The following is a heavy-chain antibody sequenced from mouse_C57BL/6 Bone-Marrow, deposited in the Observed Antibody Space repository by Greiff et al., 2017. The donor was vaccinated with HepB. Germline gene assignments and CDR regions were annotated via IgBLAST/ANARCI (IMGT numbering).Heavy chain of an antibody. Sequence: VQLQESGAELVKPGASVKLSCKASGYTFTSYWMHWVKQRPGQGLEWIGMIHPNSGSTNYNEKFKSQATLTVDKSSSTAYMQLSNLTSEDSAVYYCATAIITAVVTDLYFDVWGTGTTVTVSS. D-gene: IGHD1-1*01. J-gene: IGHJ1*03. CDR2: IHPNSGST. V-gene: IGHV1-64*01. CDR3: ATAIITAVVTDLYFDV. CDR1: GYTFTSYW.